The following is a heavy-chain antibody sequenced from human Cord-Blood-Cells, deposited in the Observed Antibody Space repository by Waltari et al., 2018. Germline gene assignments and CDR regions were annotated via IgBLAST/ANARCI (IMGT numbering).Heavy chain of an antibody. CDR2: INHSGST. J-gene: IGHJ4*02. Sequence: QVQLQQWGAGLLKPSETLSLTCAVYGGSFSGYYWSWIRQPPGKGREWIGEINHSGSTTYNPSLKSRVTISVDTSKNQCSLKLSSVTAADTAVYYCASGGAYYDILTGYYYWGQGTLVTVSS. CDR1: GGSFSGYY. D-gene: IGHD3-9*01. V-gene: IGHV4-34*01. CDR3: ASGGAYYDILTGYYY.